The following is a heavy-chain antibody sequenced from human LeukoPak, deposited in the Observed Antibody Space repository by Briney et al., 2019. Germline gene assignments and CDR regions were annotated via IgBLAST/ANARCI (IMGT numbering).Heavy chain of an antibody. D-gene: IGHD3-3*01. CDR2: INHSGST. V-gene: IGHV4-34*01. CDR3: ARGLCDFWSGYLYYYGMDV. J-gene: IGHJ6*02. Sequence: SETLSLTCAVYGGSFNDYYWSWIRQPPGKGLEWVGEINHSGSTNYNPSLKSRVTISVDTSKNQFSLKLSSVTAADTAVYYCARGLCDFWSGYLYYYGMDVWGQGTTVTVSS. CDR1: GGSFNDYY.